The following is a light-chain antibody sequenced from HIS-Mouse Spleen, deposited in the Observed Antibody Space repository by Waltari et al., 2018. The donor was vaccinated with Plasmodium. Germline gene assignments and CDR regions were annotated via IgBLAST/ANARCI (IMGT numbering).Light chain of an antibody. V-gene: IGLV3-25*03. J-gene: IGLJ3*02. CDR2: KDS. CDR1: ALPNQS. Sequence: SYELTQPPSVSVSPGQTARITCSGDALPNQSASWYQQKPGQAPVLVIYKDSERPSGIPERFSGSSSGTTVTLTISGVQAEDEADYYCQSADSSGTYQVFGGGTKLTVL. CDR3: QSADSSGTYQV.